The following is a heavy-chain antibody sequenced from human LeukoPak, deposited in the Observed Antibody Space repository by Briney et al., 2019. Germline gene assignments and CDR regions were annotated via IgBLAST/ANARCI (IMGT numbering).Heavy chain of an antibody. CDR3: ARGLHDNGDSNYYFDQ. V-gene: IGHV3-49*03. Sequence: GGSLRLSCTTSGFTFGDDGWSWFRQAPGKGLEWICFIRKKAYRETTEYAASVRGRFTILRDDAKSIAYLQMNSLKTEDTALYYCARGLHDNGDSNYYFDQWGQGTLVAVSS. CDR2: IRKKAYRETT. J-gene: IGHJ4*02. D-gene: IGHD4-17*01. CDR1: GFTFGDDG.